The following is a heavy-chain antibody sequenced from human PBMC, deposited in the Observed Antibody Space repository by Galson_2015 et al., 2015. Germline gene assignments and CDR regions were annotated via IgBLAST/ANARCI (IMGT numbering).Heavy chain of an antibody. V-gene: IGHV3-23*01. CDR2: FSGSGGST. CDR3: ANDPTRYSGYDSPYSYCCGMDV. Sequence: SLRLSCAASGFTFSSNAMSWVRQAPGKGLEWVSAFSGSGGSTYYADSVKGRFTISRDNSKNTLYLQMNSLRAEDTAVYYCANDPTRYSGYDSPYSYCCGMDVWGQGTTVTVSS. CDR1: GFTFSSNA. D-gene: IGHD5-12*01. J-gene: IGHJ6*02.